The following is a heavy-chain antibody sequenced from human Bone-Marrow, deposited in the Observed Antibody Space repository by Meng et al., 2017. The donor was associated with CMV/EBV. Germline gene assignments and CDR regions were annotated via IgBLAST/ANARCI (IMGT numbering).Heavy chain of an antibody. Sequence: ASVKSCKASGYTFTDNYIYWVRQAPGQGLEWMGWINPNSGGTNYAQNFQGRGTMTRDTSTSTAFMDLSRLSSDDRAVYYCARVSTPGRPRYPFDSWGQGTLVTVSS. V-gene: IGHV1-2*02. CDR1: GYTFTDNY. D-gene: IGHD6-6*01. CDR2: INPNSGGT. CDR3: ARVSTPGRPRYPFDS. J-gene: IGHJ4*02.